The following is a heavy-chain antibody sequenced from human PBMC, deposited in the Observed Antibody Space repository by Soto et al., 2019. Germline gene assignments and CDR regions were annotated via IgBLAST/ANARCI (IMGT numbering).Heavy chain of an antibody. CDR1: GFTFSSYG. D-gene: IGHD6-13*01. J-gene: IGHJ6*02. CDR2: IWYDGSNK. V-gene: IGHV3-33*01. CDR3: ARCGAAATTSPPYYYYGMDV. Sequence: GGSLRLSCAAPGFTFSSYGMRWVRQAPGKGLEWVAVIWYDGSNKYYADSVKGRFTISRDNSKNTLYLQMNSLRAEDTAVYYCARCGAAATTSPPYYYYGMDVWGQGTTVTVSS.